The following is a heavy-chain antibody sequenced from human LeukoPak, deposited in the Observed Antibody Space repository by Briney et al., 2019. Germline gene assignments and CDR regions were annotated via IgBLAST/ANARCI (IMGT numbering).Heavy chain of an antibody. CDR2: IWYDGTKK. D-gene: IGHD4-17*01. CDR1: GFTFSRYG. CDR3: AREGGYGDYAGRFDY. Sequence: GSSLRLSCAASGFTFSRYGMHWVRQSTGKGLVWVAVIWYDGTKKYYADSVKGRFIISRDNSKNTLFLQMNSLRAEDTGVYYCAREGGYGDYAGRFDYWGQGTLVTVSS. J-gene: IGHJ4*02. V-gene: IGHV3-33*01.